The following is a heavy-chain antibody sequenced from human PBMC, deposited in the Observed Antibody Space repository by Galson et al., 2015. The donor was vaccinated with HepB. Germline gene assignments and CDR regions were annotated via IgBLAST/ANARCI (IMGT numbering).Heavy chain of an antibody. D-gene: IGHD2-15*01. CDR2: IDPSDSYT. CDR1: GYSFTSYW. Sequence: QSGAEVKKPGESLRISCKGSGYSFTSYWISWVRQMPGKGLEWMGRIDPSDSYTNYSPSFQGHVTISADKSISTAYLQWSSLKASDTAMYYCARQLGYCSGGSCRHFDYWGQGTLVTVSS. V-gene: IGHV5-10-1*01. J-gene: IGHJ4*02. CDR3: ARQLGYCSGGSCRHFDY.